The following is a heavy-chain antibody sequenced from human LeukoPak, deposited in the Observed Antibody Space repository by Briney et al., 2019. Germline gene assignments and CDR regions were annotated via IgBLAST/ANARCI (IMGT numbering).Heavy chain of an antibody. Sequence: SETLSLTCTVSGGSISSYYWSWTRQPAGKGLEWIGRIYTSGSTNYNPSLKSRVTMSVDTSKNQFSLKLSSVTAADTAVYYCARDPYSGSYFGIRAFDIWGQGTMVTVSS. CDR3: ARDPYSGSYFGIRAFDI. D-gene: IGHD1-26*01. CDR1: GGSISSYY. CDR2: IYTSGST. J-gene: IGHJ3*02. V-gene: IGHV4-4*07.